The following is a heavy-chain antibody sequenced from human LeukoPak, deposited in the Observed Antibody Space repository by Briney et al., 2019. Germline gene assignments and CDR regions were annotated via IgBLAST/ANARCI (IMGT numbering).Heavy chain of an antibody. D-gene: IGHD2-15*01. V-gene: IGHV3-21*01. CDR1: GFTFSSYS. CDR2: ISSSSSYI. Sequence: PGGSLRLSCAASGFTFSSYSMNWVRQAPGKGLEWVSSISSSSSYIYYADSLKGRFTISRDNAKNSLYLQMNSLRAEDTAVYYCANNEVVVVAATTVWGQGTLVTVSS. CDR3: ANNEVVVVAATTV. J-gene: IGHJ4*02.